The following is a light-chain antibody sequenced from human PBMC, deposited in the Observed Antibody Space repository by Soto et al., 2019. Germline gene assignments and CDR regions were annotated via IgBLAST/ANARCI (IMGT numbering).Light chain of an antibody. V-gene: IGLV2-23*01. CDR1: SSDVGSYNL. Sequence: QSALTQPASVSGSPGQSITISCTGTSSDVGSYNLVSWYQQHPGKAPKLMIYEGSKWPSGVSNRFSGSKSGNTASLTISGLQAEDGADYYCCSYAGSSPYVVGTGSKLTVL. J-gene: IGLJ1*01. CDR2: EGS. CDR3: CSYAGSSPYV.